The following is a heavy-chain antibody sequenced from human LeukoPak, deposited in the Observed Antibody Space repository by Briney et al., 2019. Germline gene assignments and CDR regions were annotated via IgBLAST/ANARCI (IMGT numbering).Heavy chain of an antibody. CDR1: GGSIRSSSSY. Sequence: PSETLSLTCTVPGGSIRSSSSYWGWIRQPPGRGLECIGSIYYSGSTNYNPSLKSRVTISVDTSKNQFSLKLSSVTAADTAVYYCARESGASGYWNYWGQGTLVTVSS. CDR3: ARESGASGYWNY. CDR2: IYYSGST. V-gene: IGHV4-39*07. D-gene: IGHD3-3*01. J-gene: IGHJ4*02.